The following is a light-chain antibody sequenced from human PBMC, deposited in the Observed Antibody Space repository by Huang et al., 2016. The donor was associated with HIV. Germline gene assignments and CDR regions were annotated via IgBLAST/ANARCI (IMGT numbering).Light chain of an antibody. V-gene: IGKV1-NL1*01. Sequence: GDRVTITCRASQAINNALAWYQQKTGKAPKLLLYAASTLESGVPSRFSGSGSGTGTDYTLTISSLQPEDFANYYCHQYYSSPPTFGQGTKLEIK. CDR3: HQYYSSPPT. CDR1: QAINNA. CDR2: AAS. J-gene: IGKJ2*01.